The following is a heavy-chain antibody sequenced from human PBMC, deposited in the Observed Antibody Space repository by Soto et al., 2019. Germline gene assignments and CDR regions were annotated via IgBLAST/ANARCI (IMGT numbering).Heavy chain of an antibody. D-gene: IGHD6-19*01. CDR3: ASSRSGTNYYYYYGMDV. Sequence: GGSLRLSCAASGFTFSSYSMNWVRQAPGKGLEWVSSISSSSSYIYYADSVKGRFTISRDNAKNSLYLQMNSLRAEDTAVYYWASSRSGTNYYYYYGMDVWGQGTTVTVSS. CDR2: ISSSSSYI. CDR1: GFTFSSYS. J-gene: IGHJ6*02. V-gene: IGHV3-21*01.